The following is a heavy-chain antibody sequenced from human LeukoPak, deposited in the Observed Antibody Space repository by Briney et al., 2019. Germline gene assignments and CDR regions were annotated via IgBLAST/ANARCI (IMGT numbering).Heavy chain of an antibody. J-gene: IGHJ4*02. D-gene: IGHD2-2*01. Sequence: PSQTLSLTCTVSGGSFSSGDYYWTWIRQPPGKGLEWIGYIYYSGTTYYSPSLKSRLSISIDTSKNQFSLRLSSVIPADTAFYYCARYCCSSIRCPGIEYWGQGTLVTVSS. CDR1: GGSFSSGDYY. V-gene: IGHV4-30-4*01. CDR3: ARYCCSSIRCPGIEY. CDR2: IYYSGTT.